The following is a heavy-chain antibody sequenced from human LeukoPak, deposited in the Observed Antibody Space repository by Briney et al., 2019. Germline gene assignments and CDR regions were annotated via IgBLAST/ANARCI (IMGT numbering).Heavy chain of an antibody. V-gene: IGHV3-23*01. CDR2: ISGSGGST. CDR3: AKGSSGWYEGDYYYYYMDV. Sequence: PGGSLRLSCAASGFTFSSYAMSWVRQAPGKGLEWVSAISGSGGSTYYADSVKGRFTISRDNSKNTLYLQMNSLRAEDTAVYYCAKGSSGWYEGDYYYYYMDVWGKGTTVTVSS. D-gene: IGHD6-19*01. CDR1: GFTFSSYA. J-gene: IGHJ6*03.